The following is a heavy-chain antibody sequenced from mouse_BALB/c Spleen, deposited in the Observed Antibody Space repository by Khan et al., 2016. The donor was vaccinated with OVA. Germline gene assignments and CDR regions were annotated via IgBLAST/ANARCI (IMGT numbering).Heavy chain of an antibody. J-gene: IGHJ4*01. CDR1: GYTFTTAG. D-gene: IGHD2-14*01. CDR3: ARGGAAFYRYDGGAMDY. Sequence: QIQLVQSGPELKKPGETVRISCKASGYTFTTAGMQWVQKMPGKGLKWIGWINTHSGVPKYAEDFKGRFAFSLETSASTVYLQITNLKNEDTATYFWARGGAAFYRYDGGAMDYWGQGTSVTVSS. CDR2: INTHSGVP. V-gene: IGHV9-4*02.